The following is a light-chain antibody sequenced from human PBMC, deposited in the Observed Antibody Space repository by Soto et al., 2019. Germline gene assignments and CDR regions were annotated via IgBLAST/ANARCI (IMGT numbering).Light chain of an antibody. CDR2: EVS. Sequence: QSALTQPASVSGPPGQSITISCTGTSSDVGGYGSVSWYQQHPGKAPKLMIYEVSNRPSGVSNRFSGSKSGNTASLTISGLQAEDDADYYCSSYTSKSSLIFGGGTKVTVL. J-gene: IGLJ2*01. CDR1: SSDVGGYGS. CDR3: SSYTSKSSLI. V-gene: IGLV2-14*01.